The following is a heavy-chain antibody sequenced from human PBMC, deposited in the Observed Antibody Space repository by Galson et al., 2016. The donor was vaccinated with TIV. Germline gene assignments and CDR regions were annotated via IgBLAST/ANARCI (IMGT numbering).Heavy chain of an antibody. J-gene: IGHJ4*02. V-gene: IGHV3-30*18. Sequence: KGLECLAVILYDGSSQFYADSVEGRFAISRDNSKNTLYLQMNSLGAEDTALYYCAKSGDSRSIDSWGQGTLVIVSS. D-gene: IGHD3-22*01. CDR3: AKSGDSRSIDS. CDR2: ILYDGSSQ.